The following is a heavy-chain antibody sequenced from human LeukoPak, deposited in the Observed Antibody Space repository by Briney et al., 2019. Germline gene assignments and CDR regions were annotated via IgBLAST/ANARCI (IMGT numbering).Heavy chain of an antibody. Sequence: GGSLRLSCAASGFTFSSYSMNWVRQAPGKGLEWVSYISSGSSTIYYADSVKGRFTISRDNAKNSLYLQMNSLRAEDTAVYYCARADDYVWGSYRYGSCDYWGQGTLVTVSS. J-gene: IGHJ4*02. CDR2: ISSGSSTI. CDR3: ARADDYVWGSYRYGSCDY. CDR1: GFTFSSYS. D-gene: IGHD3-16*02. V-gene: IGHV3-48*01.